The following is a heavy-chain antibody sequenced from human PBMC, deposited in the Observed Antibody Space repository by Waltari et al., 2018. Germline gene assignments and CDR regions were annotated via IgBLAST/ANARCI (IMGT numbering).Heavy chain of an antibody. J-gene: IGHJ4*02. CDR3: ARGGYSSSWILGEWDY. CDR2: IYHSGST. D-gene: IGHD6-13*01. V-gene: IGHV4-38-2*01. CDR1: GYSISSGYY. Sequence: QVQLQESGPGLVKPSETLSLTCAVSGYSISSGYYWGWIRQPPGQGLEWIGSIYHSGSTYYNPSLKSRVTISVDTSKNQFSLKLSSVTAADTAVYYCARGGYSSSWILGEWDYWGQGTLVTVSS.